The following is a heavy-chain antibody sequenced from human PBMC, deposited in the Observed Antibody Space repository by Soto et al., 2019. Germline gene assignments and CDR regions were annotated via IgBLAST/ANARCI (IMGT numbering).Heavy chain of an antibody. D-gene: IGHD1-1*01. V-gene: IGHV3-7*03. CDR3: ATGRDGYNHYFDY. J-gene: IGHJ4*02. CDR2: IIHDGSEK. CDR1: GFPFSGYW. Sequence: GGSLRLSCAASGFPFSGYWMSWVRQAPGKGLEWVANIIHDGSEKNYVDYAKGRFTISRDNAKNSLYLQMNSLRGEDTAVYYCATGRDGYNHYFDYWGQGXLVTVSS.